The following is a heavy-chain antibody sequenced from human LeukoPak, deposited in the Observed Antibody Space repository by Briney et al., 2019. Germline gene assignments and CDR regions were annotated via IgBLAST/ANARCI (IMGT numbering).Heavy chain of an antibody. Sequence: GASVKVSCKASGYTFTGYYMHWVRQAPGQGLEWMGWINPNSGGTNYAQKFQGRVTMTRDTSISTAYMELSRLRSDDTAVYYCARHYYGDYVNLDYWGQGTLVTVSS. D-gene: IGHD4-17*01. V-gene: IGHV1-2*02. CDR3: ARHYYGDYVNLDY. CDR2: INPNSGGT. CDR1: GYTFTGYY. J-gene: IGHJ4*02.